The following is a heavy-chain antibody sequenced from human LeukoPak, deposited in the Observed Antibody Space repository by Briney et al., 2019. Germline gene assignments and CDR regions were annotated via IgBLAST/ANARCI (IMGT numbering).Heavy chain of an antibody. CDR3: ARCAAYGTGVYGAFDI. V-gene: IGHV4-4*07. CDR1: GGSISSYY. J-gene: IGHJ3*02. Sequence: SETLSLTCTVSGGSISSYYWSWIRQPPGKGLVWIGRTYTSGSTNYNPSLKSRVTISVDKSKNQFSLNLTSVTAADTAVNYCARCAAYGTGVYGAFDIWGQGTTVTVSS. CDR2: TYTSGST. D-gene: IGHD3-10*01.